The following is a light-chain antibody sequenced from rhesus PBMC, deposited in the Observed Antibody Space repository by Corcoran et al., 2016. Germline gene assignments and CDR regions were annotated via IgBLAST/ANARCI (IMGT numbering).Light chain of an antibody. Sequence: DIVMTQTPLSLPVTLGEPASISCRSSQSLLSSKGYNYLNWYLQKPGQSPQLLIYNGSNRASGVPDRFSGSGSGTDFPLKISRVEAEDVWVYYCMQALQTPLTFGGGTKVEIK. V-gene: IGKV2-60*01. J-gene: IGKJ4*01. CDR2: NGS. CDR3: MQALQTPLT. CDR1: QSLLSSKGYNY.